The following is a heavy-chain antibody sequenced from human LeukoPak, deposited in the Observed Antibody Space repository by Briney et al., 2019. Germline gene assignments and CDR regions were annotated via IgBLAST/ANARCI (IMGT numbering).Heavy chain of an antibody. CDR1: GFTFSSYS. Sequence: GGSLRLSCAASGFTFSSYSMNWVRQAPGKGLEWVSYISYSSSMIYYADSVKGRFTISRDNTKNSLYLQMNSLRAEDTAVYYCARVGDYGGNYFDYWGQGTLVTVSS. J-gene: IGHJ4*02. D-gene: IGHD4-23*01. V-gene: IGHV3-48*04. CDR3: ARVGDYGGNYFDY. CDR2: ISYSSSMI.